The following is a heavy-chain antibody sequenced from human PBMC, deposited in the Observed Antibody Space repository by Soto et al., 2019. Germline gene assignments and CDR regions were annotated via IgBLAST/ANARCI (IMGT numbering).Heavy chain of an antibody. V-gene: IGHV3-23*01. CDR1: VFTFRTYG. J-gene: IGHJ4*02. D-gene: IGHD3-22*01. CDR3: AKSGAQKYHSDRPSYDC. Sequence: GGALPFSCAASVFTFRTYGMNKVRQATGQGLEWVSDISSSGDSTFYADCVKGRFTISRDNAKNTLFLQMNGLRAEGTAVYYCAKSGAQKYHSDRPSYDCWGQGITVTGSS. CDR2: ISSSGDST.